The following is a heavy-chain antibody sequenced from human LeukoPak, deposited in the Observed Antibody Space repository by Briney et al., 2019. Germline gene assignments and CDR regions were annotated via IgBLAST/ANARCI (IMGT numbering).Heavy chain of an antibody. J-gene: IGHJ3*02. Sequence: PGGSLRLACAASGFTFSDYYMSWIRQAPGKGLEWVSYISSSSSYTNYADSVKGRFTISRDNAKNSLYLQMNSLRAEDTAVYYYAKGSSSGWYGEGAFDIWGQGTMVTVSS. CDR3: AKGSSSGWYGEGAFDI. CDR1: GFTFSDYY. CDR2: ISSSSSYT. V-gene: IGHV3-11*06. D-gene: IGHD6-19*01.